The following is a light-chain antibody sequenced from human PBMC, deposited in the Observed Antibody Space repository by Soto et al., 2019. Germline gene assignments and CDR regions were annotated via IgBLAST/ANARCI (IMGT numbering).Light chain of an antibody. CDR1: SSDVGSYNL. V-gene: IGLV2-23*01. Sequence: QSALTQPASVSGSPGQSITISCTGTSSDVGSYNLVSWYQQHPGKAPKLMIYEDSKRPSGVSNRFSGSKSGNTASLTISGLQAEDEADYYCCSFAGSSPLYVFGTGTKLTVL. CDR2: EDS. CDR3: CSFAGSSPLYV. J-gene: IGLJ1*01.